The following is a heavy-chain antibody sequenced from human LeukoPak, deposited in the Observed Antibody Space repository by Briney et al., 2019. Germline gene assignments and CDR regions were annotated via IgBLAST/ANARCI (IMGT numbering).Heavy chain of an antibody. CDR3: ARQTNIVPVVGAYFGFDF. CDR1: GGSISGRNYY. CDR2: ISSSGST. J-gene: IGHJ4*02. Sequence: SETLSLTCTVSGGSISGRNYYWAWLRQPPGKGLEWVGSISSSGSTYDNPSLKSRVTMAVDTSKSQFSLNLSSVTAADTAVYYCARQTNIVPVVGAYFGFDFWGQGTLVSVSS. D-gene: IGHD2-8*01. V-gene: IGHV4-39*01.